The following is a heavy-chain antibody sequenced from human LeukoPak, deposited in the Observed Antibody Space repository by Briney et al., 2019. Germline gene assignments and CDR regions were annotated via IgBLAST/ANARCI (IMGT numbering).Heavy chain of an antibody. CDR3: AKDQAGYNFWSDS. CDR2: ISGSGGNT. J-gene: IGHJ4*02. CDR1: GFTFSSYV. V-gene: IGHV3-23*01. Sequence: PGGSLRLSCAASGFTFSSYVMTWVRQAPGKGLEWVSAISGSGGNTNYADSVKGRFTISRDNSKNTLYLQMNSLRADDTAVYYCAKDQAGYNFWSDSWGQGTLVTVSS. D-gene: IGHD3-3*01.